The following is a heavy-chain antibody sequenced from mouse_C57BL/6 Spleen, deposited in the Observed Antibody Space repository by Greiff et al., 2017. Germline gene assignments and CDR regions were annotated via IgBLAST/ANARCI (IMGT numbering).Heavy chain of an antibody. CDR1: GYTFPSYW. J-gene: IGHJ3*01. D-gene: IGHD2-4*01. Sequence: QVQLQQPGAELVRPGSSVKLSCKASGYTFPSYWMPWVKQRPIQGLEWIGNIDPSDSGTHYNQTFKDKATLTVDKSSSTAYMQLSSLTAEDSAVYYCARDDYAWFAYWGQGTMVTVSA. CDR3: ARDDYAWFAY. CDR2: IDPSDSGT. V-gene: IGHV1-52*01.